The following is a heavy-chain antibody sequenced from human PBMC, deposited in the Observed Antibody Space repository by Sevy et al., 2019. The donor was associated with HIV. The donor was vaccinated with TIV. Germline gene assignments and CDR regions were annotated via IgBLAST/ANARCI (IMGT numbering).Heavy chain of an antibody. D-gene: IGHD5-12*01. V-gene: IGHV3-21*01. CDR2: ISSSSSYI. J-gene: IGHJ3*02. CDR3: SRTVEMATMSAFDI. CDR1: GFTFSSYS. Sequence: GGSLRLSCAASGFTFSSYSMNWVRQAPGKGLEWVSSISSSSSYIYYADSVKGRFTISRDNAKNSLYLQMNSLRAEDTAVYYGSRTVEMATMSAFDIWGQGTMVTVSS.